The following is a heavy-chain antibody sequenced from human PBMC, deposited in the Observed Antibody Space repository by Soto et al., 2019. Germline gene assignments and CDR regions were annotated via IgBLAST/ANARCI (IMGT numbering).Heavy chain of an antibody. CDR3: TRGAWELLGGDY. CDR2: INSDGTTT. V-gene: IGHV3-74*01. D-gene: IGHD1-26*01. Sequence: EVQLVESGGGLVQPGGSLRLSCAASGFTFSNYWMHWVRQGPGKGLVWVSRINSDGTTTSYADSVKGRFIISRDNAKNTLYLQMNSLTVDDTAVYYCTRGAWELLGGDYWGQGSLVSVSS. J-gene: IGHJ4*02. CDR1: GFTFSNYW.